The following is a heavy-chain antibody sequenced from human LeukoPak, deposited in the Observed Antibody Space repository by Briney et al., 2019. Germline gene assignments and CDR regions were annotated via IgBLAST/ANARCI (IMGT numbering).Heavy chain of an antibody. CDR1: GGSISSYY. D-gene: IGHD2-2*01. Sequence: SETLSLTCTVSGGSISSYYWSWLRQPPGKGLEWIGYIYYSGSTNYNPSLKSRVTISVDRFKNQFSLKHSSVTAADTAVYYCASTGYCSSASCYHFVYWGQGTLVTVSS. CDR2: IYYSGST. J-gene: IGHJ4*02. CDR3: ASTGYCSSASCYHFVY. V-gene: IGHV4-59*12.